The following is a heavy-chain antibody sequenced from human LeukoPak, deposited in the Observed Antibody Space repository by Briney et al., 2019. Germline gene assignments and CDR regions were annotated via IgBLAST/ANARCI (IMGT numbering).Heavy chain of an antibody. CDR2: IWHDGSNE. Sequence: GGSLRLSCAASGFTFSDYAMHWVRQAPGKGLEWVAVIWHDGSNEYYVDSVKGRFTISRDNSKNTMYLQMDSLRAEGTAVYYCAKEGRGMGAATIDYWGQGTLVTVSS. CDR3: AKEGRGMGAATIDY. CDR1: GFTFSDYA. V-gene: IGHV3-33*03. J-gene: IGHJ4*02. D-gene: IGHD1-26*01.